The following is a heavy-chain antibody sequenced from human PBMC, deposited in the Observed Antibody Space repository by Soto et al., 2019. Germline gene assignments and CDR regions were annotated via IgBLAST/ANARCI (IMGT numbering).Heavy chain of an antibody. V-gene: IGHV4-34*01. CDR1: GEAFSDYF. D-gene: IGHD3-10*01. CDR3: ARGVGSGRDYGLDV. Sequence: QVQLQQWGAGLLKPSETLSLTGAVSGEAFSDYFWSWIRQPPGKGVEWIGESDQTGRTNYNPFLKSRVIMSVDTSKNQFSLNLSSVTAAETAMYYCARGVGSGRDYGLDVWGQGTTGTVSP. J-gene: IGHJ6*01. CDR2: SDQTGRT.